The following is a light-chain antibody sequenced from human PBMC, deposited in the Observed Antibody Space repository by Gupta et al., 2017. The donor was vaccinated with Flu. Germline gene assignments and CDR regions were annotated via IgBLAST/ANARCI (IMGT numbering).Light chain of an antibody. V-gene: IGLV2-18*02. CDR3: SSYTSSDTFV. CDR1: SSDVGTYNL. J-gene: IGLJ1*01. Sequence: VSGSPGQSVTISCTGTSSDVGTYNLVSWYQQSPGPAPKLMIYEVNNRPSGVPDRFSWSKSGNSASLTISELQGEDEADYYCSSYTSSDTFVFGTGTKVTVL. CDR2: EVN.